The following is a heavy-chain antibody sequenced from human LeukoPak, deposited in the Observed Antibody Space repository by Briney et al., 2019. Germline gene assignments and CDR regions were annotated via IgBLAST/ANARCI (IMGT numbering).Heavy chain of an antibody. V-gene: IGHV1-69*05. CDR2: IIPIFGTA. J-gene: IGHJ6*03. CDR3: ARAARQRYSNYERNYYYYMDV. Sequence: GASVKVSCKASGGTFSSYAISWVRQAPGQGLEWMGGIIPIFGTANYAQKFQGRVTITTDESTSTAYMELSSLRSEDTAVYYCARAARQRYSNYERNYYYYMDVWGKGTTVTVSS. CDR1: GGTFSSYA. D-gene: IGHD4-11*01.